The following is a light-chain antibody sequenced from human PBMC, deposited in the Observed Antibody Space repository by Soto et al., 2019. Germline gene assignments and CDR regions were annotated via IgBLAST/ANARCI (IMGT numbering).Light chain of an antibody. CDR1: QSVRSRY. V-gene: IGKV3-20*01. Sequence: ELVLTQSPGTLSLSPGERATLSCRASQSVRSRYLAWFQQKPGQAPRLLIYGASSRATGIPDRFIGSGSVTDFKLTISRLEPEDFAEDYCQQYGSSPKSFGQGTKVEIE. J-gene: IGKJ1*01. CDR3: QQYGSSPKS. CDR2: GAS.